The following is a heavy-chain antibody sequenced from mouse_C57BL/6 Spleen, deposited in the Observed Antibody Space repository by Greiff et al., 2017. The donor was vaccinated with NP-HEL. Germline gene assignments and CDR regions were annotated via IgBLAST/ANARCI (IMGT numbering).Heavy chain of an antibody. D-gene: IGHD2-5*01. CDR2: ISSGSSTI. CDR1: GFTFSDYG. Sequence: EVQLVESGGGLVKPGGSLKLSCAASGFTFSDYGMHWVRQAPEKGLEWVAYISSGSSTIYYADTVKGRFTISRDNAKNTLFLQMTSLRSEDTAMYYCARPGAYYSNLFAYWGQGTLVTVSA. V-gene: IGHV5-17*01. J-gene: IGHJ3*01. CDR3: ARPGAYYSNLFAY.